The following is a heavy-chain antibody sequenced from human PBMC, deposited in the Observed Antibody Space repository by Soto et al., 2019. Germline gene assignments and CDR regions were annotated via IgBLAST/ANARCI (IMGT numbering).Heavy chain of an antibody. V-gene: IGHV3-33*08. Sequence: QVQLVESGGGVVQPGVSLRLSCAASGFNFKNSGMHWVRQGPGKGLEWVAVVWNDGTNKYNGDSFQGPVTISRDNSKNIVYLQLNSLRVDEKAVYKCARDPGRGEPPFDNGGQGTLVTVSS. CDR3: ARDPGRGEPPFDN. D-gene: IGHD3-10*01. J-gene: IGHJ4*02. CDR2: VWNDGTNK. CDR1: GFNFKNSG.